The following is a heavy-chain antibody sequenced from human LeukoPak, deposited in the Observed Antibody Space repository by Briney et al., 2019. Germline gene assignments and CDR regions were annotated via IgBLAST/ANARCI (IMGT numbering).Heavy chain of an antibody. Sequence: GGSLRLSCEASGFTFSNYWMHWVRQPPGKGLMWVSQISTDGSQTFYADSVKGRFTISRDNAQNTLFLQMDSLRAEDTAVYYCARGPLGGFDYWGQGTLVTVSS. CDR1: GFTFSNYW. V-gene: IGHV3-74*01. D-gene: IGHD2-15*01. J-gene: IGHJ4*02. CDR2: ISTDGSQT. CDR3: ARGPLGGFDY.